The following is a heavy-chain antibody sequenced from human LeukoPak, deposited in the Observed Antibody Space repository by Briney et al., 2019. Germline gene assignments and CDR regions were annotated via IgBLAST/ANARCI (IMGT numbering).Heavy chain of an antibody. CDR1: GDSISSYD. CDR2: ISYTGTT. CDR3: ARGRQYLNPLDS. D-gene: IGHD2/OR15-2a*01. V-gene: IGHV4-59*01. J-gene: IGHJ4*02. Sequence: SETLSLTCTASGDSISSYDWNWIRQPPGKGLEYIGHISYTGTTNYNPSLKSRVTISLDTSKKQFSLKLNSVTAADTAVYYCARGRQYLNPLDSWGQGALVTVSS.